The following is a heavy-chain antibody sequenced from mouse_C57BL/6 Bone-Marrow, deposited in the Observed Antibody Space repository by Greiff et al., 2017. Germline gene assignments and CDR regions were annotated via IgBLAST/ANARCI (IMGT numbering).Heavy chain of an antibody. CDR2: IFPRAGST. D-gene: IGHD2-3*01. J-gene: IGHJ4*01. Sequence: VQLLESDAGLVQPGASVKISCKVSGYPFTDHTIHWMNQRPEQGLEWFGFIFPRAGSTTYNENFKGKATWTAEKSTSTDYMQINSLTSEDYAVDCCARDEDYDGYYAMDYWGQGTSVTVSS. V-gene: IGHV1-78*01. CDR1: GYPFTDHT. CDR3: ARDEDYDGYYAMDY.